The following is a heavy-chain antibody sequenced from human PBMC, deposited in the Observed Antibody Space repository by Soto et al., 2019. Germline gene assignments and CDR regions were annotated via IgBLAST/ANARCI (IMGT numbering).Heavy chain of an antibody. Sequence: SETLSLTCTVSGGSISSYYWSWIRQPPGKGLEWIGYIYYSGSTNYNPSLKSRVTISVDTSKNQFSLKLSSVTAADTAVYYCARAARKSSGWYRVSTYYFDYWGQGTLVTVSS. CDR1: GGSISSYY. CDR2: IYYSGST. V-gene: IGHV4-59*01. CDR3: ARAARKSSGWYRVSTYYFDY. J-gene: IGHJ4*02. D-gene: IGHD6-19*01.